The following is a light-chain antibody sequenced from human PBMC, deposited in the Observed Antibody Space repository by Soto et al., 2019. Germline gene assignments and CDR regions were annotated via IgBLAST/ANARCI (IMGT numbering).Light chain of an antibody. J-gene: IGLJ1*01. V-gene: IGLV2-14*03. CDR3: SSYTSSSTHV. CDR1: SREVGAYNF. Sequence: QSALTQPASVSGSPGQSITISCTGTSREVGAYNFVSWYQHRPGKVPKLTIFDVSSRPSGVSDRFSGSKSGNTASLTISGFQAEDEGDYYCSSYTSSSTHVFGSETKLTVL. CDR2: DVS.